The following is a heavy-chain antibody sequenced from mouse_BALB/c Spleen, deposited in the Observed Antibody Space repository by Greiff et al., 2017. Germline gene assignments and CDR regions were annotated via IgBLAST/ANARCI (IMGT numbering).Heavy chain of an antibody. D-gene: IGHD2-4*01. CDR1: GFTFSSYT. V-gene: IGHV5-12-2*01. J-gene: IGHJ4*01. CDR2: ISNGGGST. Sequence: DVMLVESGGGLVQPGGSLKLSCAASGFTFSSYTMSWVRQTPEKRLEWVAYISNGGGSTYYPDTVKGRFTISRDNAKNTLYLQMSSLKSEDTAMYYCARRDYDGAKAMDYWGQGTSVTVSS. CDR3: ARRDYDGAKAMDY.